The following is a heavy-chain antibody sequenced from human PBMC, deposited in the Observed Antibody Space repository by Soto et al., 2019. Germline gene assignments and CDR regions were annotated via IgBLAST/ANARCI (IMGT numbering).Heavy chain of an antibody. J-gene: IGHJ6*02. Sequence: GGSLRLSCAASGFTFSNAWMNWVRQAPGKGLEWVGRIKSKTDGGTTDYAAPVKGRFTISRDDSKNTLYLQMNSLKTEDTAVYYCTTDFIGQLALGPNYYYGMDVWGQGTTVTVSS. CDR3: TTDFIGQLALGPNYYYGMDV. CDR1: GFTFSNAW. V-gene: IGHV3-15*07. D-gene: IGHD6-6*01. CDR2: IKSKTDGGTT.